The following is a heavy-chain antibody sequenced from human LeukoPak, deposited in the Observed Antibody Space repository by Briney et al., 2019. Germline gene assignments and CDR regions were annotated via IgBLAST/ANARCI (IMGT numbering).Heavy chain of an antibody. CDR1: GYSFTSYW. D-gene: IGHD3-22*01. CDR2: IYPGDSDT. CDR3: ARQNRAGGYSSLDAFDI. Sequence: GESLKISCKGSGYSFTSYWIGWVSQMPGKGLEWMGIIYPGDSDTRYSPSFQGQVTISADKSISTAYLQWSSLKASDTAMYYCARQNRAGGYSSLDAFDIWGQGTMVTVSS. J-gene: IGHJ3*02. V-gene: IGHV5-51*01.